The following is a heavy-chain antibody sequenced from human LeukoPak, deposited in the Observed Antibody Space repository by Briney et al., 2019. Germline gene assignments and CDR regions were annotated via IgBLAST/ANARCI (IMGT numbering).Heavy chain of an antibody. CDR3: ARVGSSGWVTFLRYYFDY. Sequence: GGSLRLSCAASGFTFSSYWMSWVRQAPGKGLEWVANIKQDGSEKYYVDSVKGRFTISRDNAKDSLYLQMNSLRAEDTAVYYCARVGSSGWVTFLRYYFDYWGQGTLVTASS. V-gene: IGHV3-7*01. CDR2: IKQDGSEK. J-gene: IGHJ4*02. D-gene: IGHD6-19*01. CDR1: GFTFSSYW.